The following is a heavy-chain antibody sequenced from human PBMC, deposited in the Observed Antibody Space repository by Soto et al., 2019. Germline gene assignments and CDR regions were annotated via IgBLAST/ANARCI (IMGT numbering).Heavy chain of an antibody. CDR2: INSDGSST. D-gene: IGHD6-19*01. J-gene: IGHJ3*02. Sequence: EVQLVESGGGLVQPGGALRLSCAASGFTFSSYWMHWVRQAPGKGLVWVSRINSDGSSTSYADSVKGRFTISRDNAKNTLYLQMNSLRAEDTAVYYCARDITSSGWYDDAFDIWGQGTMVTVSS. CDR1: GFTFSSYW. CDR3: ARDITSSGWYDDAFDI. V-gene: IGHV3-74*01.